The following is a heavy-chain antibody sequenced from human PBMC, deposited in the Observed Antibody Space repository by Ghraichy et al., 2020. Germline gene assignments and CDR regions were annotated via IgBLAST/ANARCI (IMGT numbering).Heavy chain of an antibody. CDR1: GFIFGDYA. V-gene: IGHV3-49*03. Sequence: GGSLRLSCTASGFIFGDYAMSWFRQAPGKGLEWVAFIRSKAYGGTSEYAASVKCRFTISRDDSKSIAYLQMNSLNTEDTSVYYCTRDPAPLDYGSGGGCYSPGYDFWSQGTLVTVSS. J-gene: IGHJ4*02. CDR2: IRSKAYGGTS. CDR3: TRDPAPLDYGSGGGCYSPGYDF. D-gene: IGHD2-15*01.